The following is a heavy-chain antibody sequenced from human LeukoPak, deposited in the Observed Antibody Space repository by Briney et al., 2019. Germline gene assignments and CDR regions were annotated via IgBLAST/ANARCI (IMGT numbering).Heavy chain of an antibody. CDR3: ARADYDILTGYSPGTFDY. J-gene: IGHJ4*02. CDR2: IYYSGST. Sequence: PSETLSLTCTVSGGSIRSYYWSWIRQPPGKGLEWIGYIYYSGSTNYNPSLKSRVTISVDTSKNQFSLKLSSVTAADTAVYYCARADYDILTGYSPGTFDYWGQGTLVTVSS. CDR1: GGSIRSYY. D-gene: IGHD3-9*01. V-gene: IGHV4-59*08.